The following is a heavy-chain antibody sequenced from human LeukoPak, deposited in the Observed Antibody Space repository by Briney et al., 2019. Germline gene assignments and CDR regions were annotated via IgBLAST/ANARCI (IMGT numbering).Heavy chain of an antibody. J-gene: IGHJ4*02. D-gene: IGHD6-19*01. V-gene: IGHV3-7*01. CDR1: GFTFSSYW. CDR2: IKQDGSEK. Sequence: PGGSLRLSCAAPGFTFSSYWMSWVRQAPGKGLEWVANIKQDGSEKYYVDSVKGRFTISRDNAKNSLYLQMNSLRAEDTAVYYCARVNYPAEQWLVQSYYFDYWGQGTLVTVSS. CDR3: ARVNYPAEQWLVQSYYFDY.